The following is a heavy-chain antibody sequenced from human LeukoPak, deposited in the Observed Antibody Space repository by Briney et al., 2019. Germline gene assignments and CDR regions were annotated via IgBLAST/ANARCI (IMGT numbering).Heavy chain of an antibody. CDR2: INHSGST. Sequence: PSETLPLTRAVYGGSFGGYYWSWIRQPPGKGLEWIGEINHSGSTNYNPSLKSRVTISVDTSKNQSSLKLSSVTAADTAVYYCARVKYYYDGSGYYQIDYWGQGTLVTVSS. V-gene: IGHV4-34*01. J-gene: IGHJ4*02. D-gene: IGHD3-22*01. CDR3: ARVKYYYDGSGYYQIDY. CDR1: GGSFGGYY.